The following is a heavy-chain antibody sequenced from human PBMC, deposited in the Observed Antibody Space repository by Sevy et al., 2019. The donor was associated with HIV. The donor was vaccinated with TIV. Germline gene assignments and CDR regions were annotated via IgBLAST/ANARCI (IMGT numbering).Heavy chain of an antibody. CDR2: ISGSGHIT. CDR3: AKYFEPNGAWDY. Sequence: GGSLRLSCAASGFAFSTYAMSWVRQAPGKGLEWVSAISGSGHITHYADSVKGRFTCSRDNSKNTLYLQMNSLRAEDTAVYYCAKYFEPNGAWDYWGQGTLVTVSS. D-gene: IGHD2-8*01. J-gene: IGHJ4*02. CDR1: GFAFSTYA. V-gene: IGHV3-23*01.